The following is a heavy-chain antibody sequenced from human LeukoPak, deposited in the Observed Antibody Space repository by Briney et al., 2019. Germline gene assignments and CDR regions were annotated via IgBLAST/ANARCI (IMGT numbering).Heavy chain of an antibody. J-gene: IGHJ3*02. V-gene: IGHV3-48*01. CDR2: ISSSGSTI. Sequence: GGSLRLSCAASGFTFSSYSMNWIRQAPGKGLEWVSYISSSGSTIYYADSVKGRFTISRDNAKNSLYLQMNSLRAEDTAVYYCARTNSPLVVVPAAWKGIAFGAFDIWGQGTMVTVSS. CDR3: ARTNSPLVVVPAAWKGIAFGAFDI. D-gene: IGHD2-2*01. CDR1: GFTFSSYS.